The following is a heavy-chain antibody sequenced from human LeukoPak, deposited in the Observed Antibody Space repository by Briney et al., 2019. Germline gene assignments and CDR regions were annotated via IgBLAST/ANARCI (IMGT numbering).Heavy chain of an antibody. CDR3: AREYCLGGKCWDPDY. CDR1: GHTFTTLG. Sequence: ASVKVSCKASGHTFTTLGISWVRQAPGQGLEWMGWINTYNDNTKYAQKFQDRITVTADTSTSTVYMDLSSLRSDDTAVYYCAREYCLGGKCWDPDYWGQGTLVTVSS. J-gene: IGHJ4*02. CDR2: INTYNDNT. D-gene: IGHD2-15*01. V-gene: IGHV1-18*01.